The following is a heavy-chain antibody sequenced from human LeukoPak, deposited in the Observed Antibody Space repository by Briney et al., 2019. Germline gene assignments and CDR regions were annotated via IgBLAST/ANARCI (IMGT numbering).Heavy chain of an antibody. CDR1: GITLSNYG. J-gene: IGHJ4*02. CDR3: AKRGVVIRVILVGFHKEAYYFDS. CDR2: ISDNAGRT. V-gene: IGHV3-23*01. Sequence: GGSLSLSCAVSGITLSNYGMSWVRQAPGKGLEWVAGISDNAGRTKYADSVKGRFTISRDNPKNTLYLQMNSLRAEDTAVYFCAKRGVVIRVILVGFHKEAYYFDSWGQGALVTVSS. D-gene: IGHD3-22*01.